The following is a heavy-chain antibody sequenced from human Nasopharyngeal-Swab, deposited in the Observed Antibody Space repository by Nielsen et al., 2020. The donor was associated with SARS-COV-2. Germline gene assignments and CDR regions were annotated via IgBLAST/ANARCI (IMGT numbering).Heavy chain of an antibody. CDR2: ISSSGKYI. Sequence: EGSLRLSCAASGFTPASYSMNWVRQAPGKGLEWVSSISSSGKYIYYANSVRGRFTISRDNAKSSLFLQMDSLRAEDTALYYCARDIGDGYNLLYYFDYWGPGTLVTVSS. J-gene: IGHJ4*02. V-gene: IGHV3-21*01. D-gene: IGHD5-24*01. CDR1: GFTPASYS. CDR3: ARDIGDGYNLLYYFDY.